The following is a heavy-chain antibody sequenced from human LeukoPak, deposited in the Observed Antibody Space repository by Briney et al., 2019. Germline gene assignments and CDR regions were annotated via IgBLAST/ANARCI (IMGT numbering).Heavy chain of an antibody. CDR3: ARGGAHYYYYGMDV. V-gene: IGHV4-59*07. CDR1: VRSISSYH. J-gene: IGHJ6*02. CDR2: FYYSGST. D-gene: IGHD1-26*01. Sequence: SDTLSLLCTVWVRSISSYHWRWIRQPTEKALVGIGYFYYSGSTNYNPSLKSRVTISVDTSKYQFSLQLSSVTAADTDVYYCARGGAHYYYYGMDVWGQGTTVTVSS.